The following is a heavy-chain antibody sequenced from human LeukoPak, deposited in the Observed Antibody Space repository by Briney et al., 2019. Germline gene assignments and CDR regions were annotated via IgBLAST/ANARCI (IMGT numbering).Heavy chain of an antibody. V-gene: IGHV3-30-3*01. J-gene: IGHJ4*02. D-gene: IGHD3-10*01. CDR3: ARDLSGSGIYYFDY. CDR2: ISYDGSNK. Sequence: GGSLRLSCAAPDFTFSRYPMHWVRQAPGKGLEWVAVISYDGSNKYYADSVKGRFTISRDNSKNTLYLQMNSLRAEDTAVYYCARDLSGSGIYYFDYWGQGTLVTASS. CDR1: DFTFSRYP.